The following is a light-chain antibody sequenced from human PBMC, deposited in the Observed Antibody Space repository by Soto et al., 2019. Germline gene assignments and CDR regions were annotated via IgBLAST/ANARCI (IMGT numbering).Light chain of an antibody. CDR2: XXS. J-gene: IGLJ2*01. V-gene: IGLV2-8*01. Sequence: QSALTQPPSASGSPGQSVTISCTGTSSDVGGYNFVSWYQQHPGKAPKLMIYXXSKXXSXXXDXFXGSKSGNTASLTVSGLQAEDXADYYCCSYAGNNNVVFGGGTKLTVL. CDR1: SSDVGGYNF. CDR3: CSYAGNNNVV.